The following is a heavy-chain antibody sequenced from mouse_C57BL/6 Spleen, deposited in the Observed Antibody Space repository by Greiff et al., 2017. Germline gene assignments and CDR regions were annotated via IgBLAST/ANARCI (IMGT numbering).Heavy chain of an antibody. D-gene: IGHD2-5*01. Sequence: EVQLQQSGPVLVKPGASVKMSCKASGYTFTDYYMNWVKQSNGKSLEWIGVINPYNGGTSYNQKVKGKATLTVDKSSSTAYMELNSLTSEDSAVYYCARMAYYSNPWFADWGQGTLVTVSA. J-gene: IGHJ3*01. CDR1: GYTFTDYY. CDR3: ARMAYYSNPWFAD. V-gene: IGHV1-19*01. CDR2: INPYNGGT.